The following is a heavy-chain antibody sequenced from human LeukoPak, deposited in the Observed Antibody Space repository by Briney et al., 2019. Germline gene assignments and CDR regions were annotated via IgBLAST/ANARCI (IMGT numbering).Heavy chain of an antibody. Sequence: GSLRLSCAASGFTFTLYPMHWVRQAPGQGLEWVTVISDDGSNKYYADSVKGRFTISRDNSKNTLYLQMNSLRDEDTAVCFCARGEIAAAGTTPFDYWGQGTLVTVSS. CDR2: ISDDGSNK. V-gene: IGHV3-30*04. J-gene: IGHJ4*02. CDR3: ARGEIAAAGTTPFDY. CDR1: GFTFTLYP. D-gene: IGHD6-13*01.